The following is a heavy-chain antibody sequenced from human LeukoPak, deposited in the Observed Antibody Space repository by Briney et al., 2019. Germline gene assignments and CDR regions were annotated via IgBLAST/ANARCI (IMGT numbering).Heavy chain of an antibody. CDR3: ARGVPIGSAFDI. V-gene: IGHV4-59*01. Sequence: SETLSLTCTVSGGSISSYYWSWIRQPPGKGLEWIGYIYYSGSTNYNPSLKSRVTISVDTPKNQFSLKLSSVTAADTAVYYCARGVPIGSAFDIWGQGTMVTVSS. CDR1: GGSISSYY. CDR2: IYYSGST. D-gene: IGHD1-1*01. J-gene: IGHJ3*02.